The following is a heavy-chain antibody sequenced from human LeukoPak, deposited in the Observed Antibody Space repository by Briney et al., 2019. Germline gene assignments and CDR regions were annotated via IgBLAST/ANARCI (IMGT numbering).Heavy chain of an antibody. Sequence: SETLSLTCAVSGYSISSGYYWVWIRQPPGKGLEWIGSIFHSGSTYYNPSLQSRVTISLDTSKNHFSLKLSSGTAADTALYYCARGDYYSNGWPFDYWGQGTLVTVSS. V-gene: IGHV4-38-2*01. D-gene: IGHD6-19*01. CDR2: IFHSGST. CDR1: GYSISSGYY. J-gene: IGHJ4*02. CDR3: ARGDYYSNGWPFDY.